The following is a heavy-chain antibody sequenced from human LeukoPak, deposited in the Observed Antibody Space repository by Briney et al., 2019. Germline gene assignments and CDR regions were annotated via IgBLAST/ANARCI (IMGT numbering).Heavy chain of an antibody. V-gene: IGHV3-20*04. D-gene: IGHD5-18*01. CDR1: GFTFSSYS. Sequence: LPGGSLRLSCAASGFTFSSYSMNWVRQAPGKGLEWVSGINWNGGSTGYADSVKGRFTISRDNAKNSLYLQMNSLRAEDTAVYYCARLAIQLWLRFDYWGQGTLVTVSS. CDR3: ARLAIQLWLRFDY. J-gene: IGHJ4*02. CDR2: INWNGGST.